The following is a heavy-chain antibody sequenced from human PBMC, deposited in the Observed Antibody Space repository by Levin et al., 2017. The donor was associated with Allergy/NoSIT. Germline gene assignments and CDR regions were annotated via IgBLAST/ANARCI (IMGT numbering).Heavy chain of an antibody. J-gene: IGHJ5*02. CDR1: GFSLSTSTMC. CDR3: ARSRRGNSYGSGSHWFDP. CDR2: IDWEDDK. Sequence: QTLSLTCTFSGFSLSTSTMCVTWIRQPPGKALEWLALIDWEDDKYYTTSLKTRLTISQDTSKNQVLLTMTNMDPVDTATYYCARSRRGNSYGSGSHWFDPWGQGTLVTVSS. D-gene: IGHD3-10*01. V-gene: IGHV2-70*01.